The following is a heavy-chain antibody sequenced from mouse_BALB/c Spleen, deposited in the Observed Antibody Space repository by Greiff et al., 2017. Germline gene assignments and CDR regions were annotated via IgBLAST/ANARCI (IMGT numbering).Heavy chain of an antibody. V-gene: IGHV3-2*02. Sequence: EVQLQESGPGLVKPSQSLSLTCTVTGYSITSDYAWNWIRQFPGNKLEWMGYISYSGSTSYNPSLKSRISITRDTSKNQFFLQLNSVTTEDTATYYCARSDYDYDEGAWFAYWGQGTLVTVSA. D-gene: IGHD2-4*01. J-gene: IGHJ3*01. CDR2: ISYSGST. CDR3: ARSDYDYDEGAWFAY. CDR1: GYSITSDYA.